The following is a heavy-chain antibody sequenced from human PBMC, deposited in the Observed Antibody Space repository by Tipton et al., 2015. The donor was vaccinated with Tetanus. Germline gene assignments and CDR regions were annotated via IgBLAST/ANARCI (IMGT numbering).Heavy chain of an antibody. V-gene: IGHV3-48*02. D-gene: IGHD2-2*01. Sequence: SLRLSCAASGFTFSSYGMHWVRQAPGKGLEWVSYISSSSSTIYYADSVKGRFTISRDNAKNSLYLQMNSLRDEDTAVYYCARDEAGYCSSTSCYGMDVWGQGTTVTVSS. J-gene: IGHJ6*02. CDR3: ARDEAGYCSSTSCYGMDV. CDR2: ISSSSSTI. CDR1: GFTFSSYG.